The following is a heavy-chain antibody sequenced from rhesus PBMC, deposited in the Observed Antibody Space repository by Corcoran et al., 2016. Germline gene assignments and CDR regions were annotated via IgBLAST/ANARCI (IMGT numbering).Heavy chain of an antibody. CDR2: IYGSSTST. J-gene: IGHJ4*01. D-gene: IGHD4-29*01. Sequence: QVQLQESGPGVVKPSETLSLTCAVSGGSISDSYRWSWIRQPPGKGLEWIGYIYGSSTSTNYNPSLKSRVTISKATSKNRFSLKLSSVTAADTAVYYCARDRTRCGSSWVSFDYWGQGVLVTVSS. CDR3: ARDRTRCGSSWVSFDY. V-gene: IGHV4S10*01. CDR1: GGSISDSYR.